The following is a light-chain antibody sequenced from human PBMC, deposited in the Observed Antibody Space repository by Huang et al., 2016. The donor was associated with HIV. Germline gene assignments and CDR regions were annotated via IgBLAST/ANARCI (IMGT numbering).Light chain of an antibody. CDR2: SVS. CDR1: QRFSGNS. V-gene: IGKV3-20*01. CDR3: QQYLSSPWT. J-gene: IGKJ1*01. Sequence: EIVLAQSPGTLSLSPWERATLSCRASQRFSGNSLAWYQQKPGQAPRLLIYSVSSRATGVPDRFSGRGSGTDFPLTITGLEPEDFAVYYCQQYLSSPWTFGPGTKVEIK.